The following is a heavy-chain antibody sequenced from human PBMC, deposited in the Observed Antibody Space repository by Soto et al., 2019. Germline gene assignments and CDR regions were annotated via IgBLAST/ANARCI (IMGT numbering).Heavy chain of an antibody. Sequence: GGSLRLSCAASGFTFSSYSMNWVRQAPGKGLEWVSSISSSSSYIYYVDSVKGRFTISRDNAKNSLYLQMNSLRAEDTAVYYCARGSLGGDRSRFEYWGQGTLVTVSS. D-gene: IGHD4-17*01. CDR1: GFTFSSYS. V-gene: IGHV3-21*01. CDR3: ARGSLGGDRSRFEY. J-gene: IGHJ4*02. CDR2: ISSSSSYI.